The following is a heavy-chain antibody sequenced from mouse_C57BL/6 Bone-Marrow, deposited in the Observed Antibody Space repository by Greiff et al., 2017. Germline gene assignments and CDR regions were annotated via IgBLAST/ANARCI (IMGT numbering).Heavy chain of an antibody. D-gene: IGHD1-1*01. Sequence: EVKVVESGGDLVKPGGSLKLSCAASGFTFSSYGMSWVRQTPDKRLEWVATISSGGSYTYYPDSVKGRFTISRDNAKNTLYLQMSSLKSEDTAMYYCARHENYVPYDAMDYWGQGTSVTVSS. V-gene: IGHV5-6*01. J-gene: IGHJ4*01. CDR2: ISSGGSYT. CDR1: GFTFSSYG. CDR3: ARHENYVPYDAMDY.